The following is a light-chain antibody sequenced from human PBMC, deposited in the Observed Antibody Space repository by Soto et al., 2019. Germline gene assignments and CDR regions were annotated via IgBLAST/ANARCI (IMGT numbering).Light chain of an antibody. CDR3: QHYNSYSEA. Sequence: DIQITQSPSSLSASVGDRITITCRASLSISNYLSWYQQKPGKAPKLLIYAASSLQSGVPPRFSGSGSGTEFTLTISSLQPDDFATYYCQHYNSYSEAFGQGTKVDIK. V-gene: IGKV1-17*01. CDR1: LSISNY. CDR2: AAS. J-gene: IGKJ1*01.